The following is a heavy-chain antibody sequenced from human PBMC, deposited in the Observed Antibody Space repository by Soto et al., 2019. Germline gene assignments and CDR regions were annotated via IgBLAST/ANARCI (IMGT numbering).Heavy chain of an antibody. CDR1: GGSVSSGSYY. CDR3: AREESSGSYLPS. J-gene: IGHJ4*02. Sequence: SETLSLTCTVSGGSVSSGSYYWSWILQPPGKGLEWIGYIYYSGSTNYNPSLKSRVTISVDTSKNQFSLKLSSVTAADTAVYYVAREESSGSYLPSWGMGNLVTVDS. D-gene: IGHD1-26*01. CDR2: IYYSGST. V-gene: IGHV4-61*01.